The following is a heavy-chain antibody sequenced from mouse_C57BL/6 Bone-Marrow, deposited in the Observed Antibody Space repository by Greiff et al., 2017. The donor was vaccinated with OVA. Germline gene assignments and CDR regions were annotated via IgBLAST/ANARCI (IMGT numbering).Heavy chain of an antibody. CDR1: GYTFTSYW. D-gene: IGHD2-4*01. CDR2: IDPANGNT. CDR3: APYDSYFDY. V-gene: IGHV14-3*01. Sequence: VQLQQPGAELVKPGASVKLSCKASGYTFTSYWMHWVKQRPGQGLEWIGRIDPANGNTKYAPKFQGKATITADTSSNTAYLQLSSLTSEDTAIYYCAPYDSYFDYWGQGTTLTVSS. J-gene: IGHJ2*01.